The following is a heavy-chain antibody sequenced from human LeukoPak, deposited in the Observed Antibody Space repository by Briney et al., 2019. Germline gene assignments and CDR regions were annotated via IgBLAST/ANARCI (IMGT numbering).Heavy chain of an antibody. CDR2: IYRGGTT. D-gene: IGHD2-2*01. J-gene: IGHJ4*02. Sequence: SSETLSLTCIVSEYSISSGYYWGWIRQPPGKGLEWIGTIYRGGTTYYNPSLKSRATISIDTSRNQFSLNLTSVTAADTAVYYCARVASGGTTSSHLDYWGQGTLVTVSS. CDR3: ARVASGGTTSSHLDY. V-gene: IGHV4-38-2*02. CDR1: EYSISSGYY.